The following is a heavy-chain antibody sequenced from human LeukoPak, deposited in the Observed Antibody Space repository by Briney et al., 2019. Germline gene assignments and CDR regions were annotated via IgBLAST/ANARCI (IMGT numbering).Heavy chain of an antibody. Sequence: SETLSLTCTVSGGSISRSSYYWVWIRQPPGKGLEWIGTIYYSGITYYSPSLKSRVMISVDTSKNQFSLKLSSVTAADTAVYYCARTATSYSYGYLGNWGQGTLVTVSS. V-gene: IGHV4-39*01. D-gene: IGHD5-18*01. CDR3: ARTATSYSYGYLGN. CDR2: IYYSGIT. J-gene: IGHJ4*02. CDR1: GGSISRSSYY.